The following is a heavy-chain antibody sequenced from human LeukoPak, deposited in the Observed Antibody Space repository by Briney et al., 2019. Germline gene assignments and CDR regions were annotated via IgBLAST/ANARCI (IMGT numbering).Heavy chain of an antibody. D-gene: IGHD6-13*01. CDR1: GGSFSGYY. Sequence: SETLSLTCAVYGGSFSGYYWSWIRQPPGKGLEWIGEINHSGSTNYNPSLKSRVTISVDTSKNQFSLKLSSVTAADTAVYYCARLAVKRRIAAAGKRFDPWGQGTLVTVSS. J-gene: IGHJ5*02. CDR2: INHSGST. V-gene: IGHV4-34*01. CDR3: ARLAVKRRIAAAGKRFDP.